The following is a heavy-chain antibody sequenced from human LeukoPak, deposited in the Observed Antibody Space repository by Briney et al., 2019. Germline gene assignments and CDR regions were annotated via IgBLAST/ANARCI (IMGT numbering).Heavy chain of an antibody. CDR2: ISGDGGST. D-gene: IGHD6-13*01. Sequence: GGSLRLSCAASGFTFDDYAMHWVRQAPGKALEWVSLISGDGGSTYYADSVKGRFTISRDNSKNSLYLQMNSLRTEDTALYYCAKDMDPGYSSSYGDYWGQGTLVTVSS. CDR1: GFTFDDYA. V-gene: IGHV3-43*02. CDR3: AKDMDPGYSSSYGDY. J-gene: IGHJ4*02.